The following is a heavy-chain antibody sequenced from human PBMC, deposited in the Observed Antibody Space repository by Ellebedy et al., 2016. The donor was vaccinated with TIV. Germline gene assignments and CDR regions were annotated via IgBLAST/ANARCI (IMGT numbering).Heavy chain of an antibody. J-gene: IGHJ6*02. Sequence: KVSCKGSGYSFTSYWIGWVRQMPGKGLEWMGILYPGDSDTRYSPSFQGQVTISADKSISTAYLQWSSLKASDTAMYYCARQDRTMVRGVTGLYYYYYGMDVWGQGTTVTVSS. D-gene: IGHD3-10*01. V-gene: IGHV5-51*01. CDR2: LYPGDSDT. CDR1: GYSFTSYW. CDR3: ARQDRTMVRGVTGLYYYYYGMDV.